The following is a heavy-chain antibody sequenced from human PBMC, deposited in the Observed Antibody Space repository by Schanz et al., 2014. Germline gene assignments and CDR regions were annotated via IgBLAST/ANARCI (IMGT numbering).Heavy chain of an antibody. CDR2: IKSKADGGTR. D-gene: IGHD2-2*01. V-gene: IGHV3-15*01. J-gene: IGHJ2*01. Sequence: EVQLVESGGGLVKPGGFLRLYCATSGFTLNNAWMNWVRQAPGKGLQWVARIKSKADGGTRDYAAPVKGRFTISTDDSKNAMYLQMNSLQTEDTAIYYCAKDAPYQIYLWGRGTLITVSS. CDR1: GFTLNNAW. CDR3: AKDAPYQIYL.